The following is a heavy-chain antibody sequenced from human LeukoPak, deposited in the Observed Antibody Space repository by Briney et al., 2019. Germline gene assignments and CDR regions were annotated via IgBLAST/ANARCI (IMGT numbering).Heavy chain of an antibody. Sequence: GGSLRLSCAASGFTFSSYEMNWVRQAPGKGLEWVSYISSSGSTIYYADSVKGRFTISRDNAKNSLYLQMNSLRAEDTAVYYCAKDSDWANWFDPWGQGTLVIVS. V-gene: IGHV3-48*03. D-gene: IGHD3-9*01. J-gene: IGHJ5*02. CDR1: GFTFSSYE. CDR2: ISSSGSTI. CDR3: AKDSDWANWFDP.